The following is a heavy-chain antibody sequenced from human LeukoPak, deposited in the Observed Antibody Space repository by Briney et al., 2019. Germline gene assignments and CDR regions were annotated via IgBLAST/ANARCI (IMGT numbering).Heavy chain of an antibody. J-gene: IGHJ4*02. CDR3: ARVSDYSNYFDF. CDR1: GFTFSTYG. D-gene: IGHD4-11*01. CDR2: IWYDGSTK. V-gene: IGHV3-33*01. Sequence: GGSLRFSCAASGFTFSTYGMHWVRQAPGKGLEWVAIIWYDGSTKYYAESVKGRFTISRDNSQNMLYLQMNSLRAEDTAVYYCARVSDYSNYFDFWGQGTLVTVSS.